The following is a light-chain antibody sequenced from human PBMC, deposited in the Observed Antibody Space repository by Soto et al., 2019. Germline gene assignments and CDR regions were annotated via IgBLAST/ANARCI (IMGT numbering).Light chain of an antibody. Sequence: IQMTQSPSSVSASVGDRVAITCRASQGISTWLVWYQQKPGKAPKVLIEDASSLESGVPSRFSASGSRTHFTLTISRLQPEDFATYFCQQAYSFPRTFGGGTKVDIK. CDR3: QQAYSFPRT. CDR2: DAS. V-gene: IGKV1D-12*01. CDR1: QGISTW. J-gene: IGKJ4*01.